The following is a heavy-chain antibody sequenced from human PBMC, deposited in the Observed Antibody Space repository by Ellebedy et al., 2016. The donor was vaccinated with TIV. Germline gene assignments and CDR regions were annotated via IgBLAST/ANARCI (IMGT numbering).Heavy chain of an antibody. J-gene: IGHJ3*01. D-gene: IGHD7-27*01. CDR1: GYSFTSYW. Sequence: GESLKISCKGSGYSFTSYWIGWVRQMPGKGLEWMGIIYLGDSDTSYSPSFQGKVTISADKSIYTAYLQLSSLKASDTAMYYCAKSSTGDEASFNLWGQGTMVTVSS. CDR3: AKSSTGDEASFNL. CDR2: IYLGDSDT. V-gene: IGHV5-51*01.